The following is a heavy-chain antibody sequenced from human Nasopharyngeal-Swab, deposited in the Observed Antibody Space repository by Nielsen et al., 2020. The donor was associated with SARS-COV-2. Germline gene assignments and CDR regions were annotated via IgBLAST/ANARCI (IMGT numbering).Heavy chain of an antibody. CDR1: GFTFDDYA. D-gene: IGHD3-10*01. CDR3: ARTIWFGESPLDY. Sequence: GGSLRLSCAASGFTFDDYAKHWVRQAPGKGLEWVSGISWNSGSIGYADSVKGRFTISRDNAKNSLYLQMNSLRAEDTALYYCARTIWFGESPLDYWGQGTLVTVSS. J-gene: IGHJ4*02. CDR2: ISWNSGSI. V-gene: IGHV3-9*01.